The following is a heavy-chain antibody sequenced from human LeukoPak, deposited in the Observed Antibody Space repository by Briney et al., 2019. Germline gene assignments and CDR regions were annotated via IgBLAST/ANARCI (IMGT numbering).Heavy chain of an antibody. J-gene: IGHJ3*02. CDR2: IYYSGST. V-gene: IGHV4-59*01. CDR1: GGSISSYY. CDR3: ARGDWGSGGDAFDI. D-gene: IGHD7-27*01. Sequence: PSETLSLTCTVSGGSISSYYWSWIRQPPGKGLEWIGYIYYSGSTNYNPSLKSRVTISVDTSKNQFSLKLSSVTAADTAVYYCARGDWGSGGDAFDIWGQGTMVTVSS.